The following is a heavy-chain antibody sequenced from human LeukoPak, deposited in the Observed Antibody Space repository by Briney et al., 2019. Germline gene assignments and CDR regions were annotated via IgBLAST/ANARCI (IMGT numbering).Heavy chain of an antibody. V-gene: IGHV3-7*01. J-gene: IGHJ4*02. D-gene: IGHD2-8*02. CDR1: GFIFSMCW. CDR3: ARDVFPGGLLNTAFDH. CDR2: INEGGTRD. Sequence: QRGGSLSLSCPASGFIFSMCWMTWARPAPGKGLGWGADINEGGTRDWYGDSLKGRFTISRDNAKNSVYLQMNGLRVEDTAVYYCARDVFPGGLLNTAFDHWGQGALVTVAS.